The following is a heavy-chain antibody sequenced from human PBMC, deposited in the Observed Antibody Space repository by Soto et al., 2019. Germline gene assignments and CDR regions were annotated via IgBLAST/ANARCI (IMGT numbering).Heavy chain of an antibody. CDR2: IVVGSGNT. J-gene: IGHJ4*02. D-gene: IGHD5-12*01. CDR3: AADTRSRVGYNSLRY. CDR1: GFTFTSSA. Sequence: QMQLVQSGPEVKKPGTSVKVSCKASGFTFTSSAVQWVRQARGQRLEWIGWIVVGSGNTNYAQKFQERVTITRDMSTSTAYMELSSLRSEDTAVYYCAADTRSRVGYNSLRYWGQGTLVTVSS. V-gene: IGHV1-58*01.